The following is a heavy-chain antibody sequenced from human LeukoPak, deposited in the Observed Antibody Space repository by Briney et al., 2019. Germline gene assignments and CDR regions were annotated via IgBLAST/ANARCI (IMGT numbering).Heavy chain of an antibody. CDR1: GGSISSGGYS. CDR2: IYHSGST. V-gene: IGHV4-30-2*01. J-gene: IGHJ5*02. CDR3: AISNLGFWSGYYTGHWFDP. D-gene: IGHD3-3*01. Sequence: SETLSLTCAVSGGSISSGGYSWSWIRQPPGKGLEWIGYIYHSGSTYYNPSLKSRVTISVDRSKNQFSLKLSSVTAADTAVYYCAISNLGFWSGYYTGHWFDPWGQGTLVTVSS.